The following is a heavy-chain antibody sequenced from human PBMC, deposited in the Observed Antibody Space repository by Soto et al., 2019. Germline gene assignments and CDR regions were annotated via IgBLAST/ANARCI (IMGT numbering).Heavy chain of an antibody. D-gene: IGHD6-6*01. Sequence: ASVKLSCQASVYTFTGYYMHWVRQAPGQGLEWMGWINPNSGGTDYAQKFQGRVTMTRDTSISTAYMELNSLRAEDTDVYYCAREGSSCDYWRQGTLVTVSS. CDR1: VYTFTGYY. J-gene: IGHJ4*02. CDR3: AREGSSCDY. CDR2: INPNSGGT. V-gene: IGHV1-2*02.